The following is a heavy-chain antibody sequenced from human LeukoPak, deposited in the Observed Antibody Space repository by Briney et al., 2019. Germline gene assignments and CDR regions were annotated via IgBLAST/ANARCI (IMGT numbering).Heavy chain of an antibody. D-gene: IGHD2-15*01. CDR3: ARHSRNCSGGYCYLYY. CDR1: GGSISSDSYY. Sequence: PSETLSLICAVSGGSISSDSYYWGWIRQPPGKGLEWIGSIYSGGTTYYNPSLKSRVTISVDTSKNQFSLKLTSVTAADAAAYYCARHSRNCSGGYCYLYYWGQGTLVTVSS. CDR2: IYSGGTT. V-gene: IGHV4-39*01. J-gene: IGHJ4*02.